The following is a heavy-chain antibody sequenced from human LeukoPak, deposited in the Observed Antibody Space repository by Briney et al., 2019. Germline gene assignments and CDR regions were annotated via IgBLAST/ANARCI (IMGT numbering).Heavy chain of an antibody. J-gene: IGHJ3*02. CDR1: GGSFSDYS. D-gene: IGHD3-10*01. CDR2: INHRGGT. CDR3: ASGVGEFFPDAFI. Sequence: SETPSLTCAVFGGSFSDYSWTWIRQTPGKGLEWIGEINHRGGTNYNPSLKSRLTISVDTSKNQFSLNLTSVTAADTAVYYCASGVGEFFPDAFIWGQGTMVGVFS. V-gene: IGHV4-34*01.